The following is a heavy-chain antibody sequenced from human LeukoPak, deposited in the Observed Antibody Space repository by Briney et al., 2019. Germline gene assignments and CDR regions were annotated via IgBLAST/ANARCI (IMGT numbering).Heavy chain of an antibody. J-gene: IGHJ4*02. Sequence: GGSLRLSCAASGFTFSRYWMHWVRQAPGKGLVWVSRINTDGSRTTYADSVKGRFTISRDNAKNTVYLQMNSLRAEDTAVYYCARSALTYDYVWGSYRPAPFDYWGQGTLVTVSS. V-gene: IGHV3-74*01. CDR2: INTDGSRT. D-gene: IGHD3-16*02. CDR1: GFTFSRYW. CDR3: ARSALTYDYVWGSYRPAPFDY.